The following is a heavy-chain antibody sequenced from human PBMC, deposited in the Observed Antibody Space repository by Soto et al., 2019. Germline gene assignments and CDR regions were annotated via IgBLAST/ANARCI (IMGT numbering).Heavy chain of an antibody. V-gene: IGHV3-9*01. CDR3: TRCGSGWQYYYYMNV. J-gene: IGHJ6*03. CDR1: GFTFDDYD. D-gene: IGHD6-19*01. Sequence: GGSLRLSCAASGFTFDDYDMHWVRQAPGKGLEWVSGISWNSDTIGYADSVKGRFTISRDNAKKSLFLQMNSLRAEDTALYYCTRCGSGWQYYYYMNVWGKGTTVTVSS. CDR2: ISWNSDTI.